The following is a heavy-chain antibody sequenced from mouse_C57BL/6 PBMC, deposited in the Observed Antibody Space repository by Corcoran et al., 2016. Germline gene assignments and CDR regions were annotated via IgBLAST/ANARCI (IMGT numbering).Heavy chain of an antibody. CDR2: INPNNGGT. CDR1: GYTFTDYY. V-gene: IGHV1-26*01. D-gene: IGHD1-1*01. Sequence: EVQLQQSGPELVKPGASVKISCKASGYTFTDYYMNWVKQSHGKSLEWIGDINPNNGGTSYNQKFKGKATLTVDKSSSTAYMELRSLTSEDSAVYYCANYYGSSYGYFDVGGTGTTVTVSS. J-gene: IGHJ1*03. CDR3: ANYYGSSYGYFDV.